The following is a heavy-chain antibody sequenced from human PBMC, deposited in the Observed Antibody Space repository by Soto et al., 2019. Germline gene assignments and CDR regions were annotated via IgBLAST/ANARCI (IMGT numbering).Heavy chain of an antibody. CDR3: ARGSGSYYATYYYYGMDV. D-gene: IGHD3-10*01. Sequence: TLSLTCTVSGGSISSSSYYWGWIRQPPGKGLEWIGSIYYSGSTYYNPSLKSRVTISVDTSKNQFSLKLSSVTAADTAVYYCARGSGSYYATYYYYGMDVWGQGTTVTVSS. V-gene: IGHV4-39*01. J-gene: IGHJ6*02. CDR1: GGSISSSSYY. CDR2: IYYSGST.